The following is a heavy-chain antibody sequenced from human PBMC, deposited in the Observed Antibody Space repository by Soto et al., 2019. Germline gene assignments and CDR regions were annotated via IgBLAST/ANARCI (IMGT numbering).Heavy chain of an antibody. J-gene: IGHJ3*02. CDR2: ITADGGT. CDR1: GFTVSSHA. V-gene: IGHV3-23*01. D-gene: IGHD2-15*01. CDR3: APHVSCSGGSCQYDAFAI. Sequence: EVPVLESGGGLVQPGGSLRLSCEGSGFTVSSHAMTWIRQAPGKGPEWVSTITADGGTYYADSVKGRFAMSRDTSESTPYLQMNSLGAEDTAAYYCAPHVSCSGGSCQYDAFAIRGQGTMVTVSS.